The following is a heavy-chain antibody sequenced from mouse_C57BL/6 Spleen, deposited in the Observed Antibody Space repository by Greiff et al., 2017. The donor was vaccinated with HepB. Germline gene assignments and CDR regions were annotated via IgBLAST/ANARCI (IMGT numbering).Heavy chain of an antibody. CDR2: IYPGSGST. CDR1: GYTFTSYW. J-gene: IGHJ4*01. Sequence: VQLQQPGAELVKPGASVKMSCKASGYTFTSYWITWVKQRPGQGLEWIGDIYPGSGSTNYNEKFKSKATLTVDTSSSTAYMQLSSLTSEDSAVYYCAREGDYDYDGSAMDYWGQGTSVTVSS. CDR3: AREGDYDYDGSAMDY. D-gene: IGHD2-4*01. V-gene: IGHV1-55*01.